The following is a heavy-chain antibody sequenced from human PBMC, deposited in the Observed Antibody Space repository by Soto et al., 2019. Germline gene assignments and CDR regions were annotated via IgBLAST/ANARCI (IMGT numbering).Heavy chain of an antibody. CDR1: VFTFSSYA. J-gene: IGHJ4*02. CDR2: ISGSGGST. V-gene: IGHV3-23*01. D-gene: IGHD1-26*01. Sequence: VGSLRISCASSVFTFSSYAMSCVRHSPGKWLEWVSAISGSGGSTYYADYVKGRFTISRDNSKNTLYLQMNSLRAEDTAVYYCAKDTSGSYQYYFEYWGQGTLVNVSS. CDR3: AKDTSGSYQYYFEY.